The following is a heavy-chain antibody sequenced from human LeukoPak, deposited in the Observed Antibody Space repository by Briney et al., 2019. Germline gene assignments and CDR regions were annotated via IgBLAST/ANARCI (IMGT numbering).Heavy chain of an antibody. Sequence: PGRSLRLSCAASGLTFSSNAMHWVRQAPGKGLEWVAVISYDGSNKYYGDSVKGRFTISRDNSKNTLYLQMNSLTIEDTAVYYCVKGHYYGSGIDVFDIWGQGTMVTVSS. CDR3: VKGHYYGSGIDVFDI. CDR1: GLTFSSNA. V-gene: IGHV3-30*04. D-gene: IGHD3-10*01. CDR2: ISYDGSNK. J-gene: IGHJ3*02.